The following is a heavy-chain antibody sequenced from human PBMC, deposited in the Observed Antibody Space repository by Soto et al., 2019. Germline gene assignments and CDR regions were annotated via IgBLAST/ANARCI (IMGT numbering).Heavy chain of an antibody. CDR2: IIPIFGTA. V-gene: IGHV1-69*13. CDR1: GGTFSSYA. J-gene: IGHJ4*02. D-gene: IGHD6-19*01. Sequence: SVKVSCKASGGTFSSYAISWVRQAPGQGLEWMEGIIPIFGTANYAQKFQGRVTITADESTSTAYMELSSLRSEDTAVYYCASEISSGWYGPLCWGQGTLVTVSS. CDR3: ASEISSGWYGPLC.